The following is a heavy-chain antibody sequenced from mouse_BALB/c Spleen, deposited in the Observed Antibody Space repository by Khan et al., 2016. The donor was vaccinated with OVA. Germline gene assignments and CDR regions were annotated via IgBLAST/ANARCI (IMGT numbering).Heavy chain of an antibody. Sequence: VQLQQSGAELMKPGASVKISCKATGYTFSNYWIEWVKQRPGHGLEWIGEFLPGSGNANYNERFKGKATFASDASSNTAFMQLSSLTSEDSAVDFCARVRSGSRAYFDSWGHGTILTVSS. CDR3: ARVRSGSRAYFDS. V-gene: IGHV1-9*01. CDR1: GYTFSNYW. CDR2: FLPGSGNA. J-gene: IGHJ2*01. D-gene: IGHD1-1*01.